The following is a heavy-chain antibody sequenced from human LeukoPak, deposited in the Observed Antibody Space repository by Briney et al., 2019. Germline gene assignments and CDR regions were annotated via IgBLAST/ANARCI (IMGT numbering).Heavy chain of an antibody. Sequence: SETLSLTCTVSGGSISSSSYYWGWIRQPPGKGLKWIGSMYYSGNTYYNPSLKSRVSISIGTSKNQFSLKLSSVTAADTAVYYCARLPSDDVFDIWGQGTMVTVSS. J-gene: IGHJ3*02. CDR3: ARLPSDDVFDI. V-gene: IGHV4-39*07. D-gene: IGHD6-6*01. CDR1: GGSISSSSYY. CDR2: MYYSGNT.